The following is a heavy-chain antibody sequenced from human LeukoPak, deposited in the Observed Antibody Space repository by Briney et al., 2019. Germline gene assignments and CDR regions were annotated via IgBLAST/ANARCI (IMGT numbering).Heavy chain of an antibody. CDR2: INPHSGGT. CDR3: ARAGIAARRWGDYYYYYMDV. J-gene: IGHJ6*03. Sequence: ASVKVSCKASGYTFTGYYIQWVRQAPGQGLEWMGWINPHSGGTNYAQEFQGRVTMTRDTSISTAYMELSRLRSDDTAVYYCARAGIAARRWGDYYYYYMDVWGKGTTVTVSS. V-gene: IGHV1-2*02. D-gene: IGHD6-6*01. CDR1: GYTFTGYY.